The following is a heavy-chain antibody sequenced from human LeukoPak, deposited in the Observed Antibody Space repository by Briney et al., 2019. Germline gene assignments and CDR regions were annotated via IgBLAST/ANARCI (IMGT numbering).Heavy chain of an antibody. CDR2: ISGSGGST. D-gene: IGHD2-2*01. V-gene: IGHV3-23*01. J-gene: IGHJ5*02. CDR3: ARRAAATGGFDP. CDR1: GFTFSSYA. Sequence: PGGSLRLSCAASGFTFSSYAMSWVRQAPGKGLEWVSAISGSGGSTYYADSVKGRFTISRDNAKNTLFLQMSSLRAEDTAVYYCARRAAATGGFDPWGQGTLVTVSS.